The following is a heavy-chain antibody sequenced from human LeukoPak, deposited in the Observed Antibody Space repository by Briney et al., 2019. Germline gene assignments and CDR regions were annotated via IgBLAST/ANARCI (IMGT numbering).Heavy chain of an antibody. J-gene: IGHJ4*02. CDR3: AKSPRGRETSSFDY. CDR2: ISGSGGST. V-gene: IGHV3-23*01. Sequence: PGGSLRLSCAVSGFTFSGYAMSWVRQAPGKGLEWVSVISGSGGSTYHADSVKGRFTISRDNSKNTLYLQMNSLRAEDTAVYYCAKSPRGRETSSFDYWGQGTLVTVSS. D-gene: IGHD3-10*01. CDR1: GFTFSGYA.